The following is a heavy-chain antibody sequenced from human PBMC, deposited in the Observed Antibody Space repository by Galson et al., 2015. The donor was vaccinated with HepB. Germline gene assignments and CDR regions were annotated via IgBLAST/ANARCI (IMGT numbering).Heavy chain of an antibody. Sequence: SLRLSCAASGFTCTNYWMSWVRQAPGKGLEWVANIKQDGSETNYVDSVKGRFNISRDNAKNSLFLQMNYLRAEDTALYYCARDQGIAATTKFHNGMDVWGQGTTVTVSS. D-gene: IGHD6-25*01. V-gene: IGHV3-7*01. CDR2: IKQDGSET. J-gene: IGHJ6*02. CDR1: GFTCTNYW. CDR3: ARDQGIAATTKFHNGMDV.